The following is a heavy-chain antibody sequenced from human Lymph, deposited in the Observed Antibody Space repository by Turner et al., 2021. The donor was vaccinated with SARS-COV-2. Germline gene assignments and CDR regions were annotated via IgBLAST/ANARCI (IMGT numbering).Heavy chain of an antibody. Sequence: QVQLVESGGGVVQSGRSLRLSCAASGFTFSTYAIHWVRQAPGKGREWVAVISYDGLNKYYSDSVKGQFTISRDNSKNTLYLQMSSLRAEDTSVYYCARGSGSYLSAFDIWGQGTMVTVSS. D-gene: IGHD1-26*01. CDR1: GFTFSTYA. CDR2: ISYDGLNK. J-gene: IGHJ3*02. V-gene: IGHV3-30*04. CDR3: ARGSGSYLSAFDI.